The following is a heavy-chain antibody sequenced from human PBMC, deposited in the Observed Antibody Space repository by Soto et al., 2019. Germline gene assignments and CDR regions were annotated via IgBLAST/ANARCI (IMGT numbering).Heavy chain of an antibody. D-gene: IGHD3-10*01. J-gene: IGHJ4*02. Sequence: SETLSLTCTVSSGSISSGDYYWSWIRQPPGKGLEWIGYIYYSGSTYYNPSLKSRVTISVDTSKNQFSLKLSSVTAADTAVYYCARVTWFGEPPFDYWGQGTLVTVSS. CDR1: SGSISSGDYY. CDR3: ARVTWFGEPPFDY. CDR2: IYYSGST. V-gene: IGHV4-30-4*01.